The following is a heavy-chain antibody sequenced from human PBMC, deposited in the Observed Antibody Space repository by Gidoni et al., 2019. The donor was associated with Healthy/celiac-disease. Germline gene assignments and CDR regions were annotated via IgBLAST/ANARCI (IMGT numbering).Heavy chain of an antibody. CDR3: ASRRTNYYDSSGLYYFDY. J-gene: IGHJ4*02. CDR2: IIPIFGIA. D-gene: IGHD3-22*01. V-gene: IGHV1-69*17. Sequence: QVQLVQSGAAVKKPGSSVKVSCKASGGPFSSYAISWVRQAPGQGVEWMGGIIPIFGIANYAQKFQGRVTITADKSTSTAYMELSSLRSEDTAVYYCASRRTNYYDSSGLYYFDYWGQGTLVTVSS. CDR1: GGPFSSYA.